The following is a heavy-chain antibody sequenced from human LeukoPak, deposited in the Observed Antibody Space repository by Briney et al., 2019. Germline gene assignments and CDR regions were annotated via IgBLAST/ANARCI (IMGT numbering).Heavy chain of an antibody. J-gene: IGHJ4*02. CDR3: AIDGSYGQFDY. CDR2: IHSRGSTT. Sequence: GGSLRLSCAASGFTFSDYYMSWIRQAPGKGLEWISYIHSRGSTTYYADSVKGRFTISRDNAKNSLYLQMNSLRAEDTAVYYCAIDGSYGQFDYWGQGTLVTVSS. CDR1: GFTFSDYY. D-gene: IGHD1-26*01. V-gene: IGHV3-11*04.